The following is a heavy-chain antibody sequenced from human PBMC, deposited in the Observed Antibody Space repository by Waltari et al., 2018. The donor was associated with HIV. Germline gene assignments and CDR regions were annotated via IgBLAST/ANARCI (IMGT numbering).Heavy chain of an antibody. D-gene: IGHD2-2*03. J-gene: IGHJ6*02. CDR1: GFPFSSYD. Sequence: EVQLVESGGGLVQPGGSLRLSCAASGFPFSSYDMNWVRQAPGKGLEWVSYISCSGSTIYYADSVKGRFTISRDNAKNSLYLQMNSLRAEDTAVYYCARVDNRRLVVYGMDVWGQGTTVTVSS. CDR2: ISCSGSTI. CDR3: ARVDNRRLVVYGMDV. V-gene: IGHV3-48*03.